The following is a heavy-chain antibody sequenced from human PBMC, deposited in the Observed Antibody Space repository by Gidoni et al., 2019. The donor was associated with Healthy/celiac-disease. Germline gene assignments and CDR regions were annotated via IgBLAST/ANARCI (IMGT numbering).Heavy chain of an antibody. Sequence: QVQLVESGGGVVEPGRSLRLTGAASGFTFSSYAMHWVRQAPGKGLGWVAVISYDGSNKYYADSVKGRFTISRDNSKNTLYLQMNSLRAEDTAVYYCARDALTVTTSLFDCWGQGTLVTVSS. D-gene: IGHD4-17*01. J-gene: IGHJ4*02. CDR1: GFTFSSYA. V-gene: IGHV3-30-3*01. CDR3: ARDALTVTTSLFDC. CDR2: ISYDGSNK.